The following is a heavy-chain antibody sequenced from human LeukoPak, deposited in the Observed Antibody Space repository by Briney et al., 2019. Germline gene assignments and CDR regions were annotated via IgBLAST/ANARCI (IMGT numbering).Heavy chain of an antibody. J-gene: IGHJ4*03. CDR1: GGSFSRYY. CDR3: ARGATISETGYFDF. Sequence: SETLSLTCAVYGGSFSRYYWSWIRQSPGKGLEWIAEIDHRGDPNYNPSVKSRVTISVDTSKNQFSLKVRSLSAADTAVYYCARGATISETGYFDFWGQGTPVTVSS. D-gene: IGHD5-24*01. V-gene: IGHV4-34*01. CDR2: IDHRGDP.